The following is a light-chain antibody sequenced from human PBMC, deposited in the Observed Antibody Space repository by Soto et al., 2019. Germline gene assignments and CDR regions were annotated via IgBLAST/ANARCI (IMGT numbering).Light chain of an antibody. CDR2: WAS. V-gene: IGKV4-1*01. CDR1: QTVLYSSDNKNY. Sequence: DIVMTQSPDSLAVSLGERATINCRSSQTVLYSSDNKNYLAWYQQRPGQPPKLLIYWASNRQSGVPDRFSGSGSGTDFTLTVSSLQAEDVSVYYCQQYDSPPFTCGPGTKVDIK. CDR3: QQYDSPPFT. J-gene: IGKJ3*01.